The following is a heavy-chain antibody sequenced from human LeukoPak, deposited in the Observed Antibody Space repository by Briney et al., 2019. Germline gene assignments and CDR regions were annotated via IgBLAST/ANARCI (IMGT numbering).Heavy chain of an antibody. J-gene: IGHJ4*02. CDR1: GFSFSTYA. CDR2: ISSNGGNT. CDR3: ARRDTSGYFSDY. V-gene: IGHV3-64*01. Sequence: QSGRSLRLSCAASGFSFSTYAMSCVRQAPGKGLEYVAAISSNGGNTYYPNSMKGRFTISRDNSNNTLYLQMGGLRVEDMAVYYCARRDTSGYFSDYGGQGTRVTVS. D-gene: IGHD6-19*01.